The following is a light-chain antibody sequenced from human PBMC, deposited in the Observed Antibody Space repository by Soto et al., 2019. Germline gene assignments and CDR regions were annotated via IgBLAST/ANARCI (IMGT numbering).Light chain of an antibody. V-gene: IGKV1-13*02. CDR1: QGISSA. CDR3: QQFNSYPIT. Sequence: AIQLTQSPSSLSASVGDRVTITCRASQGISSALAWYQQXXXXAPKLLIYDASSLESGVPSRFSXSGSGTDFTLTISSLQPEDFATYYCQQFNSYPITFGQGTRLEIK. CDR2: DAS. J-gene: IGKJ5*01.